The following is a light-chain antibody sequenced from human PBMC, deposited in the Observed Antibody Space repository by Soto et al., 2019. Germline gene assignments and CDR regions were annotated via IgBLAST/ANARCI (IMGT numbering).Light chain of an antibody. J-gene: IGKJ1*01. V-gene: IGKV2-24*01. Sequence: DIVMTQTPLSSPVTLGQPASISCRSSQSLVHSDENTYLSWLQQRPGQPPRLLIYKISKRFSGVPDRFSGSGAGTDFTLRISRVEAEDVGVYYCMQATQFPWTFGQGTKVEI. CDR1: QSLVHSDENTY. CDR2: KIS. CDR3: MQATQFPWT.